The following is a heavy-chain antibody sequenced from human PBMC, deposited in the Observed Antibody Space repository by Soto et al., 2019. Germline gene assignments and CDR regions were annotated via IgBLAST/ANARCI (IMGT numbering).Heavy chain of an antibody. J-gene: IGHJ2*01. V-gene: IGHV3-23*01. CDR2: FSGSGGST. D-gene: IGHD4-17*01. Sequence: EVQLLESGGGLVQPGGSLRLSCAASGFTFSNYAMSWVRQAPGKGLEWVSAFSGSGGSTYYADSVKGRFTISRDNSKNTLYLQMNSLRAEDTAVYYCAKDRLHYGDYVDWDFDLWGRGTLVTVSS. CDR1: GFTFSNYA. CDR3: AKDRLHYGDYVDWDFDL.